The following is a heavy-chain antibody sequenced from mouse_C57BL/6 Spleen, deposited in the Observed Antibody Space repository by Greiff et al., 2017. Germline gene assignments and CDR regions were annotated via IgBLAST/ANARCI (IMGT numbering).Heavy chain of an antibody. CDR2: IHPNSGST. J-gene: IGHJ1*03. Sequence: QVQLKQPGAELVKPGASVKLSCKASGYTFTSYWMHWVKQRPGQGLEWIGMIHPNSGSTNYNEKFKSKATLTVDKSSSTAYMQLSSLTSEDSAVYYCASDTTVVARGYWYFDVWGTGTTVTVSS. V-gene: IGHV1-64*01. CDR3: ASDTTVVARGYWYFDV. CDR1: GYTFTSYW. D-gene: IGHD1-1*01.